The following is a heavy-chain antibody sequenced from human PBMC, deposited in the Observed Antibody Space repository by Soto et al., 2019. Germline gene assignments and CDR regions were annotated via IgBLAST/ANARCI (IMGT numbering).Heavy chain of an antibody. V-gene: IGHV5-51*01. CDR2: IYPGDSDT. CDR3: ARTAAAGKYYYGMDV. CDR1: GYSFTSYW. J-gene: IGHJ6*02. Sequence: PGESLKISCKGSGYSFTSYWIGWVRQMPGKGLECMGIIYPGDSDTRYSPSFQGQVTISADKSISTAYLQWSSLKASDTAMYYCARTAAAGKYYYGMDVWGQGTTATDPS. D-gene: IGHD6-13*01.